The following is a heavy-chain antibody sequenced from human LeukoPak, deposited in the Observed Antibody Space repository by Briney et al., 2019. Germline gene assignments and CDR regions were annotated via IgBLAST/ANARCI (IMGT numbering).Heavy chain of an antibody. CDR3: AKAPERSCNGASCYPLDY. J-gene: IGHJ4*02. CDR1: GFSFSSYA. V-gene: IGHV3-23*01. CDR2: ITDSGGNT. Sequence: GGSLRLSCAASGFSFSSYAMTWVRQAPGTGPEWISSITDSGGNTYSADSVKGRFTISRDNSKNTLYLQMNSLRVEDTAVYYCAKAPERSCNGASCYPLDYWGQGTLVTVSS. D-gene: IGHD2-15*01.